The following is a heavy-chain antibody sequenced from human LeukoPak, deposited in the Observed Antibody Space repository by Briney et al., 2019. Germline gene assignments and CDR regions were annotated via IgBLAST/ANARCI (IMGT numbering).Heavy chain of an antibody. CDR3: AKDWGYSYGYSYYFDY. Sequence: GGSLRLSCGASGFTFSSYAMSWVRQAPGKGLEWVSAISGSGGSTYYADSGKGRFTISRDNSKNTLYLQMSSLRAEDTAVYYCAKDWGYSYGYSYYFDYCGQGTLVTVSS. CDR1: GFTFSSYA. J-gene: IGHJ4*02. D-gene: IGHD5-18*01. V-gene: IGHV3-23*01. CDR2: ISGSGGST.